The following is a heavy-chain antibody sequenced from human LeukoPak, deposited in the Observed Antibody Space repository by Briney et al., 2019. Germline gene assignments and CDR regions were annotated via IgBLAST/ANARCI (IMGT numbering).Heavy chain of an antibody. CDR2: ISYSGSS. Sequence: SETLSLTCTVSGDSISTYYWSWIRRPPGKGLEWIGYISYSGSSNYNPSLKSRVTISVDTSKNQFSLKLSSVTAADTAVYYCARPYNSAWYGVFYIWGRGTMVTVSS. CDR3: ARPYNSAWYGVFYI. J-gene: IGHJ3*02. V-gene: IGHV4-59*08. CDR1: GDSISTYY. D-gene: IGHD6-19*01.